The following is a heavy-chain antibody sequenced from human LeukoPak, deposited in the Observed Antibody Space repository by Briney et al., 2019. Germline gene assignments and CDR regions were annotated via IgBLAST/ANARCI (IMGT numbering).Heavy chain of an antibody. CDR2: IYSGGST. D-gene: IGHD5-18*01. J-gene: IGHJ4*02. V-gene: IGHV3-53*01. CDR3: IYGYTLDF. Sequence: PGGSLRLSCAASGFTFSSYAMSWVRHAPGKGLDWVSVIYSGGSTNYADSVKGRFTISRDNSKNTLYLQMNSLRAEDTAVYYCIYGYTLDFWGQGTLVTVSS. CDR1: GFTFSSYA.